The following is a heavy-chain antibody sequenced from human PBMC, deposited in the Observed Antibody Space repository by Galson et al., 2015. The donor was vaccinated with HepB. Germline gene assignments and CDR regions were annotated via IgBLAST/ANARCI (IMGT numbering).Heavy chain of an antibody. CDR3: ARDPGWMTTVVGFDSRFDG. CDR2: ITSNSIYI. D-gene: IGHD4-23*01. Sequence: SLRLSCAASGFTFSSYSMNWVRQAPGKGLEWVSSITSNSIYIYYTDSVKGRFTISRDNTKNSLYLQMNSLTAEDTAVYYCARDPGWMTTVVGFDSRFDGWGQGTLVTVSS. J-gene: IGHJ4*02. CDR1: GFTFSSYS. V-gene: IGHV3-21*01.